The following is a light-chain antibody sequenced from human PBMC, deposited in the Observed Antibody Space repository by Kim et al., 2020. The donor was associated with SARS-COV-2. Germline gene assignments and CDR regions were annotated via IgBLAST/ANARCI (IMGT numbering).Light chain of an antibody. J-gene: IGKJ1*01. CDR3: QQANNFPWT. CDR1: QDINTR. Sequence: DIQMTQSPSSVSASVGDRVTITCRASQDINTRLAWYQQRPGMVPKLLIDGASSLQSGVPSMFSGSGSGTDFTLTIWSLQPEDFATYYCQQANNFPWTFGQGTKVDIK. CDR2: GAS. V-gene: IGKV1-12*01.